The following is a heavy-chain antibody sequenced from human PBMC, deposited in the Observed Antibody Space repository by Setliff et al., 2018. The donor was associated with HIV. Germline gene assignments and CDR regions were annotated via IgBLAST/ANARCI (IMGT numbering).Heavy chain of an antibody. J-gene: IGHJ5*02. CDR1: GGSITNSNGYY. CDR3: ATYADRESNRFDP. Sequence: PSETLSLTCIVSGGSITNSNGYYWGWIRQPPGKGLEWIASVYSTGTTYFNPSLKSRVTMSVDTSKNQFSLKLSSVTAADTAVYYCATYADRESNRFDPWGQGILVTVSS. CDR2: VYSTGTT. V-gene: IGHV4-39*01. D-gene: IGHD3-10*01.